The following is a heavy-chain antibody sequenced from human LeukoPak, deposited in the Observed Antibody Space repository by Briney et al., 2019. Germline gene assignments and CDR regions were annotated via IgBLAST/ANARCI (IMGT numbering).Heavy chain of an antibody. CDR1: GFTVSSNY. D-gene: IGHD6-19*01. V-gene: IGHV3-9*01. CDR3: AKDIIGSGWYGFDY. CDR2: ISWNSGSI. Sequence: GGSLRLSCAASGFTVSSNYMSWVRQAPGKGLEWVSGISWNSGSIGYADSVKGRFTISRDNAKNSLYLQMNSLRAEDTALYYCAKDIIGSGWYGFDYWGQGTLVTVSS. J-gene: IGHJ4*02.